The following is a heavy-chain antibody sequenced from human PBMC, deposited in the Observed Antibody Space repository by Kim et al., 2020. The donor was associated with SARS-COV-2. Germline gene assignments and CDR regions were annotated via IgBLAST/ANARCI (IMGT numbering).Heavy chain of an antibody. V-gene: IGHV3-33*01. CDR3: AREEGSGWYCMDV. Sequence: GGSLRLSCAASGFTFSSYGMHWVRQAPGKGLEWVAVIWYDGSNKYYADSVKGRFTISRDNSKNTLYLQMNSLRAEDTAVYYCAREEGSGWYCMDVWGQGTTVTVSS. CDR1: GFTFSSYG. D-gene: IGHD6-19*01. CDR2: IWYDGSNK. J-gene: IGHJ6*02.